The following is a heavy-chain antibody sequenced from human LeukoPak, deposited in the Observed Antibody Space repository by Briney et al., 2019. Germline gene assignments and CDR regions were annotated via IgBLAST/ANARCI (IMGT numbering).Heavy chain of an antibody. CDR2: IHDSGST. D-gene: IGHD1-26*01. Sequence: PSQTLSLTCTVSGGSIGSGSDYWSWIRQHPVKGLEWIGYIHDSGSTYNNPSLRGRVSMSLDAPDNQFSLKLTSVTAADTAVYYCARDAGEYVGGSAGHYFDYWGQGTLVTVSS. CDR3: ARDAGEYVGGSAGHYFDY. J-gene: IGHJ4*02. V-gene: IGHV4-31*03. CDR1: GGSIGSGSDY.